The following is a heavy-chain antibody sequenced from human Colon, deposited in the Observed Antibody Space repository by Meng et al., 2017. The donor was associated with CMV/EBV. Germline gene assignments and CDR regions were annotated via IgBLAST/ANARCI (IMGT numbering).Heavy chain of an antibody. CDR3: AKGFY. CDR2: ISGNGASA. Sequence: EVQLLESWGGLVLPGGSLRLSCAGSGFSFSNYAMTWVRQAPGKGLEWVATISGNGASAYYADSVKGRFTISRDNSKNMVYLQMKTLRDEDTAVYYCAKGFYWGQGTLVTVSS. J-gene: IGHJ4*02. V-gene: IGHV3-23*01. CDR1: GFSFSNYA.